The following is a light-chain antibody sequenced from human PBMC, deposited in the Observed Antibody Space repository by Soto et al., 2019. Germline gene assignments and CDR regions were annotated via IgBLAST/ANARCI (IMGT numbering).Light chain of an antibody. CDR1: SSDVGSYNL. Sequence: QSALTQPASVSGSPGQSITISCTGTSSDVGSYNLVSWYQQHPGKAPKLMIYEGSKRPSGVSNRFSGSKSGNTASLTISGLQAEDEVDYYCCSYAGSSIHVVFGGGTKVTVL. V-gene: IGLV2-23*01. CDR3: CSYAGSSIHVV. CDR2: EGS. J-gene: IGLJ2*01.